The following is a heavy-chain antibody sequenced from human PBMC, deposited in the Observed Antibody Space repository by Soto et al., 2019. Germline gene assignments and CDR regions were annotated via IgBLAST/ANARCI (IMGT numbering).Heavy chain of an antibody. CDR1: GFTFSSHA. D-gene: IGHD2-21*02. J-gene: IGHJ6*02. CDR2: ISGSGGST. CDR3: AILGAGGVTDYYGMDV. V-gene: IGHV3-23*01. Sequence: GGSLRLSCAASGFTFSSHAMSWVRQAPGKGLEWVSAISGSGGSTYYADSVKGRFTLSRDNSKNTLYLQMNSLRAEDTAVYYCAILGAGGVTDYYGMDVWGQGTTVTVSS.